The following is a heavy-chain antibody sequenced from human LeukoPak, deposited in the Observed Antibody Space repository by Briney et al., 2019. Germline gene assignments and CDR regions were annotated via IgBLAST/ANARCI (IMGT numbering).Heavy chain of an antibody. D-gene: IGHD3-22*01. CDR1: GFTSSSYG. J-gene: IGHJ4*02. CDR2: IWYDGSNK. V-gene: IGHV3-33*01. Sequence: GGSLRLSCAASGFTSSSYGMHWVRQAPGRGLEWVAVIWYDGSNKYYADSVRGRFTVSRDNSKNTLYLQMNSPRAEDTATYYCALKGGHYYHFDAWGQGTLVTVSS. CDR3: ALKGGHYYHFDA.